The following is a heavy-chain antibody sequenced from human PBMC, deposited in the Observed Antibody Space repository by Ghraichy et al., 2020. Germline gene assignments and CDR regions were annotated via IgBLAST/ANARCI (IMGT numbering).Heavy chain of an antibody. CDR2: INHSGST. Sequence: SETLSLTCAVYGGSFSGYYWSWIRQPPGKGLEWIGEINHSGSTNYNPSLKSRVTISVVTSKNQFSLKLSSVTAADTAVYYCARVACSSTSCSWFDPWGQGTLVTVSS. CDR1: GGSFSGYY. V-gene: IGHV4-34*01. D-gene: IGHD2-2*01. J-gene: IGHJ5*02. CDR3: ARVACSSTSCSWFDP.